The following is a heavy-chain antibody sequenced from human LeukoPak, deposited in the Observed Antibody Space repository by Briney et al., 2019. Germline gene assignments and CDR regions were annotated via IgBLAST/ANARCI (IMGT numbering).Heavy chain of an antibody. CDR3: ARGSRWLVEGGFDY. J-gene: IGHJ4*02. D-gene: IGHD6-19*01. Sequence: GGSLRLSCAASGFSFSSYAIHWVRQAPGKGLEWVAVISYDGSNKYYADSVKGRFTISRDNSKNTLYLQMNSLRPEDTAVYYCARGSRWLVEGGFDYWGQGTLVTVSS. V-gene: IGHV3-30*04. CDR1: GFSFSSYA. CDR2: ISYDGSNK.